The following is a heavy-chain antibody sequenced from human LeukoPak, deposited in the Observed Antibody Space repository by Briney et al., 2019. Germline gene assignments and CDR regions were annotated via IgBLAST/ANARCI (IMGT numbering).Heavy chain of an antibody. CDR2: INPNSGGT. CDR3: ARVYDYVWGSYRQPFDY. CDR1: GYTFTSYY. V-gene: IGHV1-2*02. J-gene: IGHJ4*02. D-gene: IGHD3-16*02. Sequence: ASVKVSCKASGYTFTSYYMHWVRQAPGQGLEWMGWINPNSGGTNYAQKFQGRVTMTRDTSISTAYMELSRLRSDDTAVYYCARVYDYVWGSYRQPFDYWGQGTLVTVSS.